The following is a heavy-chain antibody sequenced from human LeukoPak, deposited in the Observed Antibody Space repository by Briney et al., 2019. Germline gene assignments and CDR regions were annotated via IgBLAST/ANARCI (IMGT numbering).Heavy chain of an antibody. CDR2: IYPGDSDI. Sequence: GESLKISCKGSGYSFTTYWIGWVRQTPGRGLEWMGFIYPGDSDIRYNPSFQGQVTISADKSINPAYLQWRSLTASDTAIFYCARILGRRGYDFALDYWGQGTLVTVSS. J-gene: IGHJ4*02. CDR3: ARILGRRGYDFALDY. CDR1: GYSFTTYW. D-gene: IGHD5-12*01. V-gene: IGHV5-51*01.